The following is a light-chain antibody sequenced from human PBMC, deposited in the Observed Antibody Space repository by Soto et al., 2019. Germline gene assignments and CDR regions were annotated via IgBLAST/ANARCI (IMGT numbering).Light chain of an antibody. Sequence: EIVFTQSPATLSLSPAERATLSCRPSQSVSSGYLAWYQQKPGQAPRLLIYGSSSRATGTPDRFSGSGSGTDFTLTVSRLETEDFAVYYCQQYGTSPQTFGQGTKVDI. CDR3: QQYGTSPQT. CDR1: QSVSSGY. V-gene: IGKV3-20*01. CDR2: GSS. J-gene: IGKJ1*01.